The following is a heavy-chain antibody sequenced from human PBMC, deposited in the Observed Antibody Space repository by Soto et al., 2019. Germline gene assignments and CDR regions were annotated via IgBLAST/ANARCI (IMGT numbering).Heavy chain of an antibody. Sequence: SETLSLTCTVSGGSGSSGGYYWSWIRQHPGKGLEWIGYIYYSGSTYYNPSLKSRVTISVDTSKNQFSLKLSSVTAADTAVYYCARGRSSSWFHWGQGTLVTVSS. D-gene: IGHD6-13*01. V-gene: IGHV4-31*03. CDR3: ARGRSSSWFH. J-gene: IGHJ4*02. CDR2: IYYSGST. CDR1: GGSGSSGGYY.